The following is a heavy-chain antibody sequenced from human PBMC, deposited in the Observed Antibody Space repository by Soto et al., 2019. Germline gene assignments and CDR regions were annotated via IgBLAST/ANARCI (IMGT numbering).Heavy chain of an antibody. CDR2: INTNTGNP. CDR3: ARDSGKQLVRGSWFDP. D-gene: IGHD6-6*01. J-gene: IGHJ5*02. Sequence: ASVKVSCKASGYTFTSYAMNWVRQAPGQWLEWMGWINTNTGNPTYAQGFTGRFVFSLDTSVSTAYLQICSLKAEDTAVYYCARDSGKQLVRGSWFDPWGQGTLVTVS. CDR1: GYTFTSYA. V-gene: IGHV7-4-1*01.